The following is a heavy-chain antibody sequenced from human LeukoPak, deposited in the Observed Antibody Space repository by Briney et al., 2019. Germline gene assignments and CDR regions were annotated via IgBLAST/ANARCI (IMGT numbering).Heavy chain of an antibody. Sequence: GGSLRLSCEASGFTFSSYVMHWVRQVPGKGLDWVAGIWYDGSDKFYIDSVKGRFSISRDNPKNTLYLQMNSLRAEDTAVYYCANLGGIAVAGTNYFDYWGQGTLVTVSS. CDR1: GFTFSSYV. CDR2: IWYDGSDK. CDR3: ANLGGIAVAGTNYFDY. D-gene: IGHD6-19*01. J-gene: IGHJ4*02. V-gene: IGHV3-30*02.